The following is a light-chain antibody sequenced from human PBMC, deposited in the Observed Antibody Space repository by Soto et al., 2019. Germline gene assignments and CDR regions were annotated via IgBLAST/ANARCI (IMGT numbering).Light chain of an antibody. Sequence: DIQMTQSPSTLSASVGDRFTSTCRASQSISSWLAWYQQKPGKAPKLLIYDVSTLESGVPSRFSGSGSGTEFTLTISSLQPDDFATYYCQQFNTYSRTFGQGTKVDIK. J-gene: IGKJ1*01. V-gene: IGKV1-5*01. CDR2: DVS. CDR1: QSISSW. CDR3: QQFNTYSRT.